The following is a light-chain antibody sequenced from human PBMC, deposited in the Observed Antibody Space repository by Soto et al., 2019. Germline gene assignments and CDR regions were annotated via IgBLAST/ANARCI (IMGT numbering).Light chain of an antibody. Sequence: DIQMTQSPSTLSASVGDRVTITCRASQSISSWLAWYQQKPGKAPKLLIYDASSLERGVPSRFSGSGSGTECTLTISSLQPDDFATYYCQQYNSYSPAFGQGTKVEIK. V-gene: IGKV1-5*01. CDR3: QQYNSYSPA. CDR2: DAS. J-gene: IGKJ1*01. CDR1: QSISSW.